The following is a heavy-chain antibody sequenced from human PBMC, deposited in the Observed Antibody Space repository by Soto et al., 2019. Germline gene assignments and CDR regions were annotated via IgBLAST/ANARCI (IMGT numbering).Heavy chain of an antibody. Sequence: LRLSCAVSGFAVSDNYMSWVRQAPGKGLEWVSVIYRGLATHYADSVKGRFTISRDDSKNTVYLQMNSLRAEDTAVYYCARDRSDSSRADSFDIWGQGTVVTVSS. CDR1: GFAVSDNY. CDR3: ARDRSDSSRADSFDI. CDR2: IYRGLAT. J-gene: IGHJ3*02. D-gene: IGHD6-25*01. V-gene: IGHV3-53*01.